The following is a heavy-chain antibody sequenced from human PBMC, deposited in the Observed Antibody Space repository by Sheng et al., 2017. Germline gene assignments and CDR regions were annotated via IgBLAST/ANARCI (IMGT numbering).Heavy chain of an antibody. Sequence: QVQLVQSGAEVKRPGSSVRVSCKASGDTFSTYAFNWVRQAPGQGLEWMGGIVPIFNTARYAQKLEGRLTITADGSTSTAYMELSSLRSEDTAIYYCAREDYYGSGNYDYWGQGTLVSVSA. J-gene: IGHJ4*02. CDR1: GDTFSTYA. CDR2: IVPIFNTA. V-gene: IGHV1-69*13. CDR3: AREDYYGSGNYDY. D-gene: IGHD3-10*01.